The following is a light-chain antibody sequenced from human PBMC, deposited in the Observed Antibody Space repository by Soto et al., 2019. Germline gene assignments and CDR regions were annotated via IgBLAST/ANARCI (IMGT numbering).Light chain of an antibody. J-gene: IGLJ2*01. CDR1: SSDVGGYNY. CDR2: DVS. CDR3: SSYTSSSTLV. Sequence: QSALTQPASVSGSPGQSITISCTGTSSDVGGYNYVSWYQQHPGKAPKLMIYDVSTRPSGVSNRFSGSKSGNTAYLTISGIQAEDEADYYCSSYTSSSTLVFGGGTKLTVL. V-gene: IGLV2-14*01.